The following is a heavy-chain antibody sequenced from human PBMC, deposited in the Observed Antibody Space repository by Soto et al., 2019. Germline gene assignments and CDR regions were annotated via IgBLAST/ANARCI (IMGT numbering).Heavy chain of an antibody. CDR1: GYTFTSYS. V-gene: IGHV1-18*01. Sequence: QVQLVQSGAEVKKPGASVKVSCKASGYTFTSYSLNWVRQAPGQGLEWMGWISAYNGNTNYAQKFQGRVTMTTDTSTSTAYMELRSLGYDDTAVYYCARIVGLRGTVWFEPWGQGTLVTVSS. J-gene: IGHJ5*02. CDR2: ISAYNGNT. D-gene: IGHD1-26*01. CDR3: ARIVGLRGTVWFEP.